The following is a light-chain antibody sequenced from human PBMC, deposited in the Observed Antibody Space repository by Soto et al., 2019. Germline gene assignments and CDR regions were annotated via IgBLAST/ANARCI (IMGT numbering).Light chain of an antibody. V-gene: IGKV3-15*01. CDR3: QRQNNKNPNT. J-gene: IGKJ5*01. CDR2: GSS. Sequence: EIVMTQSPATLSVSPGERVTLSCRASQSVSNNLVWYQQKPGQAPRLLMYGSSIRATGIPARFSGSGSGTEFTLTISSRRSEDFAVDYCQRQNNKNPNTFGQGTRLEIK. CDR1: QSVSNN.